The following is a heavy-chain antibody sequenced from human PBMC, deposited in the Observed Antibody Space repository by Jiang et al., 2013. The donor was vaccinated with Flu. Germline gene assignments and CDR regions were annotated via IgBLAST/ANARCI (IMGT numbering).Heavy chain of an antibody. CDR2: IYHSGST. Sequence: GSGLVKPSETLSLTCAVSGYSISSGYYWGWIRQPPGKGLEWIGSIYHSGSTYYNPSLKSRVTISVDTSKNQFSLKLSSVTAADTAVYYCASIDYTAGMDVVGTKGPRSPSP. J-gene: IGHJ6*04. V-gene: IGHV4-38-2*01. D-gene: IGHD4-11*01. CDR3: ASIDYTAGMDV. CDR1: GYSISSGYY.